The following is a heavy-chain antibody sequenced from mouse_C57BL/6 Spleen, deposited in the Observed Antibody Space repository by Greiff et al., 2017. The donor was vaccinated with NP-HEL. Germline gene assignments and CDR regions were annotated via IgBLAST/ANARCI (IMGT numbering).Heavy chain of an antibody. CDR1: GYTFTSYG. V-gene: IGHV1-81*01. J-gene: IGHJ3*01. CDR3: ARSPITTVVATELNWDGAY. CDR2: IYPRSGNT. D-gene: IGHD1-1*01. Sequence: QVQLQQSGAELARPGASVKLSCKASGYTFTSYGISWVKQRTGQGLEWIGEIYPRSGNTYYNEKFKGKGTLTADKSSSTAYMELRSLTSEDSAVYFCARSPITTVVATELNWDGAYWGQGTLVTVSA.